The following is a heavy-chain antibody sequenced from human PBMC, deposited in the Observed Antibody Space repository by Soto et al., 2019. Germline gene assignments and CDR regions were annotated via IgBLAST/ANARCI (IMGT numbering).Heavy chain of an antibody. V-gene: IGHV4-34*01. J-gene: IGHJ6*02. CDR2: INHSGST. CDR1: GGSFSGYY. Sequence: QVQLQQWGAGLLKPSETLSLTCAVYGGSFSGYYWSWIRQPPGKGLEWIGEINHSGSTNYNPSLKSRVTISVDTSKNQFSLKLSSVTAADTAVYYCARGRGYSSSWFYYYYGMDVWGQGTTVTVSS. CDR3: ARGRGYSSSWFYYYYGMDV. D-gene: IGHD6-13*01.